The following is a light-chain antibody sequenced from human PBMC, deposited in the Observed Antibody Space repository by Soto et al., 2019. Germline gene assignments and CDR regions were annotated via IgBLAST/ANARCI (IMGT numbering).Light chain of an antibody. V-gene: IGLV3-1*01. CDR1: KLGDKY. J-gene: IGLJ1*01. CDR3: QALNSTTAV. Sequence: SSELTQPPSLSVSPGQTASITCSGDKLGDKYACWYRQKPGQSPVLVIYQDTKRPSGIPERFSGSNSGNTATLTIIETQPMDEADYYCQALNSTTAVFGTGTKLTVL. CDR2: QDT.